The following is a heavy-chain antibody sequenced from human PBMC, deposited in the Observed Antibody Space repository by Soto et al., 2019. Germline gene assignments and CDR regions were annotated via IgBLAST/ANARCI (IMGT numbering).Heavy chain of an antibody. CDR3: ATPLQGNYYYGMDV. V-gene: IGHV5-51*01. Sequence: GESLKISCKGSGYSFNKYWIGWVRQMPGKGLEWMGVIYPGDSDIRYGPSFQGQVTISVDKSVTTAYLQWSSLKASDTAMYYCATPLQGNYYYGMDVWGQGTTVTVSS. CDR2: IYPGDSDI. D-gene: IGHD1-1*01. CDR1: GYSFNKYW. J-gene: IGHJ6*02.